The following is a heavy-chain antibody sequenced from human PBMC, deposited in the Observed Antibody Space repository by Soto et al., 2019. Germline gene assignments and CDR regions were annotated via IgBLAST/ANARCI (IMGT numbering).Heavy chain of an antibody. CDR1: GFTVSDYY. CDR2: ISSSGSTI. D-gene: IGHD2-15*01. V-gene: IGHV3-11*01. J-gene: IGHJ4*02. CDR3: VSPYCSGGSCYYY. Sequence: PGGSLRLSCAASGFTVSDYYMSWIRQAPGKGLEWVSYISSSGSTIYYADSVKGRFTISRDNAKNSLYLQMNSLRAEDTAVYYCVSPYCSGGSCYYYWGQGTLVTVSS.